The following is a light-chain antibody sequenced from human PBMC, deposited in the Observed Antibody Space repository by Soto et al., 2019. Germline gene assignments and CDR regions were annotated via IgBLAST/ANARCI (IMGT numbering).Light chain of an antibody. CDR1: QSISSSY. CDR2: GAS. CDR3: HQYGSAPAWT. Sequence: EIVLTQSPGTLSLFPGERATLSCRASQSISSSYLAWYQQKPGQAPRLLIYGASSRATGIPDRFSAAGSATDFTLTISRLEPEDCAVYYCHQYGSAPAWTFGQGTKVEIK. V-gene: IGKV3-20*01. J-gene: IGKJ1*01.